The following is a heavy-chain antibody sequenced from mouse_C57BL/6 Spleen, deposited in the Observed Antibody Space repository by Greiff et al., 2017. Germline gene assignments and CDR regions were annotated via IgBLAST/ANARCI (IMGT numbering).Heavy chain of an antibody. CDR2: ISDGGSYT. D-gene: IGHD1-1*01. J-gene: IGHJ2*01. Sequence: EVKLMESGGGLVKPGGSLKLSCAASGFTFSSYAMSWVRQTPEKRLEWVATISDGGSYTYYPDNVKGRFTISRDNAENNLYLQMSHLKSEDTAMYYCARDRYYGSSRYFDYWGQGTTLTVAS. V-gene: IGHV5-4*01. CDR1: GFTFSSYA. CDR3: ARDRYYGSSRYFDY.